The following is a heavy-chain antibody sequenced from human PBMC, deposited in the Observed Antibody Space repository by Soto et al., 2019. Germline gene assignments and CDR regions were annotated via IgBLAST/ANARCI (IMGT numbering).Heavy chain of an antibody. CDR3: ARLYTSSWFDY. Sequence: QVQLQESGPGLVKPSETLSLTCTVSGGSISSQYWSWIRQSPGKGLEWIGYIFDTGSTNYNPSLESRVTISADTCKNQFSLKLTSVTAADTAVYYCARLYTSSWFDYWGQGTLVTVSS. D-gene: IGHD6-13*01. J-gene: IGHJ4*02. V-gene: IGHV4-59*11. CDR2: IFDTGST. CDR1: GGSISSQY.